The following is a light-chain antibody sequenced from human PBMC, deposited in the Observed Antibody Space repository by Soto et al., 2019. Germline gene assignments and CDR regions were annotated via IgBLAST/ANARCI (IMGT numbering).Light chain of an antibody. CDR1: QDISNY. CDR3: QQYDNLPVT. V-gene: IGKV1-33*01. CDR2: YAS. J-gene: IGKJ4*01. Sequence: DIQMIRSPSSLSASVGDRVTITCQASQDISNYLNWYQQKPGKAPKLLIYYASNLETGVPSRFSGSGSGTDFTFTISSLQPEDIATYYCQQYDNLPVTFGGGTKVEIK.